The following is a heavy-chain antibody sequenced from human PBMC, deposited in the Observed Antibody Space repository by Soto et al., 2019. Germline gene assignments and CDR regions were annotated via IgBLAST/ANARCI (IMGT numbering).Heavy chain of an antibody. Sequence: GGSLRLSCAASGFTVSSNYMSWVRQAPGKGLEWVSSISGSGDTTYYADSVKGRFTISRDNSKNTLYLQMNSLRVEDTALYYCAKADYSYSWAPGDYWGQGTLVTVSS. CDR2: ISGSGDTT. CDR1: GFTVSSNY. D-gene: IGHD6-13*01. V-gene: IGHV3-23*01. CDR3: AKADYSYSWAPGDY. J-gene: IGHJ4*02.